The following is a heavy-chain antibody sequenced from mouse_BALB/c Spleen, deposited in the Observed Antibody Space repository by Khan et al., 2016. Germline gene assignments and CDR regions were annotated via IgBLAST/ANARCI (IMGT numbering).Heavy chain of an antibody. D-gene: IGHD2-3*01. Sequence: QIQLVQSGPELKKPGETVKISCKASGYIFTNYGMNWVKQAPGKGLKWMAWINTNTGEPTYAEEFKGRFAFSLETSASAAYLQINDLKKEDTATYFWARNGYYPYWSLDVWGAGTTVTVSS. CDR1: GYIFTNYG. CDR2: INTNTGEP. CDR3: ARNGYYPYWSLDV. J-gene: IGHJ1*01. V-gene: IGHV9-3*02.